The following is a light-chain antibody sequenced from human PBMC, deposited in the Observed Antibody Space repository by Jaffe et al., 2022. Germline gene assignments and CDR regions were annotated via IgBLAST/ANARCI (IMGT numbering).Light chain of an antibody. Sequence: EIVLTQSPDFQSVTPKERVTITCRASQSIGDNLHWYQQKPDQSPKLLLKFVSQSISGVPSRFSGRRSGTDFTLTINGLEAEDVATYYCHQSSRFPSTFGQGTKVEIK. CDR3: HQSSRFPST. CDR1: QSIGDN. CDR2: FVS. J-gene: IGKJ1*01. V-gene: IGKV6-21*02.